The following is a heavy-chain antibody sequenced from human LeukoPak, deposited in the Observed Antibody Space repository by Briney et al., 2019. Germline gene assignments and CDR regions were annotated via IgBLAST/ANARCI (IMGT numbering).Heavy chain of an antibody. V-gene: IGHV3-21*01. CDR3: ARAPGRKDTAMVTN. D-gene: IGHD5-18*01. CDR1: GFTFRSSA. J-gene: IGHJ4*02. Sequence: PGGSLGLSCAASGFTFRSSAMSWVRQVPGKGLEWVSSISSSSSYIYYADSVKGRFTISRDNAKNSLYLQMNSLRAEDTAVYYCARAPGRKDTAMVTNWGQGTLVTVSS. CDR2: ISSSSSYI.